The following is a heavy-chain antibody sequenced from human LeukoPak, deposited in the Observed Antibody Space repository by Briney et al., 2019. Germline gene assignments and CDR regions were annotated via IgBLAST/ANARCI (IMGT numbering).Heavy chain of an antibody. Sequence: PGGSLRLSCAASGFTFSSYGMHWVRQAPGKGLEWVAFIRYDGSNKYYADSVKGRFTISRDNSKNTVYLQMNSLRDEDTAVYYCARTALSDSPEGSWGQGTLVTVSS. CDR1: GFTFSSYG. CDR3: ARTALSDSPEGS. D-gene: IGHD1-14*01. V-gene: IGHV3-30*02. J-gene: IGHJ5*02. CDR2: IRYDGSNK.